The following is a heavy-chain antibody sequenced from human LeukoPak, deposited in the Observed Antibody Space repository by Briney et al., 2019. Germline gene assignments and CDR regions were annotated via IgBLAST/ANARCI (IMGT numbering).Heavy chain of an antibody. V-gene: IGHV1-2*02. Sequence: GASVKVSCRASGYSFSSYGISWVRQAPGQGLEWMGWINPNSGGTNYAQKFQGRVTMTRDTSISTAYMELSRLRSDDTAVYYCASFPALYDGEFDYWGQGTLVTVSS. CDR3: ASFPALYDGEFDY. J-gene: IGHJ4*02. CDR1: GYSFSSYG. D-gene: IGHD3-10*01. CDR2: INPNSGGT.